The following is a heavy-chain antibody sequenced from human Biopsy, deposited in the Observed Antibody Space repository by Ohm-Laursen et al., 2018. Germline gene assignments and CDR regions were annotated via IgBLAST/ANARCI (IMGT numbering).Heavy chain of an antibody. CDR2: IYNTETT. V-gene: IGHV4-39*01. J-gene: IGHJ5*02. CDR3: ARHPTGFWFDP. CDR1: GGSISSSTTYY. Sequence: SDTLSLTCTVSGGSISSSTTYYWAWLRQPPGRGLEWIGSIYNTETTFYNPSLKSRVTISVDTSTNPFSLKVSSVTAADTALYFCARHPTGFWFDPWGHGTLVTVSS.